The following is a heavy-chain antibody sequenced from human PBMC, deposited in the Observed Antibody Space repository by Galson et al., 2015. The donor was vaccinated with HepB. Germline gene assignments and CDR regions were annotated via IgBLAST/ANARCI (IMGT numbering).Heavy chain of an antibody. CDR1: GYSFTSYW. V-gene: IGHV5-10-1*01. D-gene: IGHD3-22*01. Sequence: SGAEVKKPGESLRISCKGSGYSFTSYWISWVRQMPGKGLEWMGRIDPSDSYTNYSPSFQGHVTISADKSISTAYLQWSSLKASDTAMYYCATYYYDSSGYRWYFDLWGRGTLVTVSS. CDR3: ATYYYDSSGYRWYFDL. CDR2: IDPSDSYT. J-gene: IGHJ2*01.